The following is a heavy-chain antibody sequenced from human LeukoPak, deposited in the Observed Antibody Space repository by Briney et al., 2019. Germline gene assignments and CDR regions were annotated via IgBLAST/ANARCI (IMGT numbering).Heavy chain of an antibody. J-gene: IGHJ4*02. CDR3: VRGGPNKSGWTLDY. Sequence: ASVKVSCKAFGYTLTNYAIHWVRQAPGQGLEWMGWFNSDTGNTEYSQKFQGRVTISRDTSANTAYMELNRLRPEDTAVFYCVRGGPNKSGWTLDYWGQGTLVTVSS. D-gene: IGHD6-19*01. CDR1: GYTLTNYA. CDR2: FNSDTGNT. V-gene: IGHV1-3*01.